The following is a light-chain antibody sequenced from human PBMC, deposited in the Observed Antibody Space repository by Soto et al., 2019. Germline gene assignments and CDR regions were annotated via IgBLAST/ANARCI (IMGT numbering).Light chain of an antibody. CDR1: QSVSGNS. V-gene: IGKV3-20*01. Sequence: VLTQSPDTLSLSPGERATLSCRASQSVSGNSLAWYRQNRGQAPRLIIYGASSRATGIPDRFSGSGSGTDFTLTISRLEPEDYAVYYCQQYHSSLWTFGQGTKVDIK. J-gene: IGKJ1*01. CDR3: QQYHSSLWT. CDR2: GAS.